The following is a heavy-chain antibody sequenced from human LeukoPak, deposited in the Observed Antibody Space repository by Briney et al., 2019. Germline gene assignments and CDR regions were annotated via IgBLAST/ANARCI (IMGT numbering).Heavy chain of an antibody. CDR1: GYSFTLYW. D-gene: IGHD6-13*01. Sequence: GESLKISCKGSGYSFTLYWIGWVRQMPGKGLDWMGIIYPGDSDTRYSPSFQGQVTISADKSISTVYLQWSSLKASDTAMSYCARSGSSWFDYDYCGMDVWGQGTTVTVSS. V-gene: IGHV5-51*01. CDR3: ARSGSSWFDYDYCGMDV. CDR2: IYPGDSDT. J-gene: IGHJ6*02.